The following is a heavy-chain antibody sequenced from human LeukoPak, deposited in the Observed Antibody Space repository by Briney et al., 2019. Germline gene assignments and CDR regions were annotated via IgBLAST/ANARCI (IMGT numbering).Heavy chain of an antibody. Sequence: GGSLRLSCAASGFTFSSYSMNWVRQPPGKGLEWVAVISYDGGSEYYTDSVKGRFTISRDDSKNTLYLQMNSLRAEDTAVYYCAKQRSGGSGWCMDYWGQGTLVTVSS. CDR2: ISYDGGSE. CDR3: AKQRSGGSGWCMDY. V-gene: IGHV3-30*18. D-gene: IGHD6-19*01. J-gene: IGHJ4*02. CDR1: GFTFSSYS.